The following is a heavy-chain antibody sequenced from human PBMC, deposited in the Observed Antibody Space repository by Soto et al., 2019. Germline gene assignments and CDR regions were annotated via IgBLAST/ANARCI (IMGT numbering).Heavy chain of an antibody. J-gene: IGHJ4*02. CDR2: ISYDGDKK. D-gene: IGHD2-21*01. V-gene: IGHV3-30*09. CDR1: GFTFISYA. Sequence: QVQLVESGGGVVQPGRSLRLSCAASGFTFISYAVHWVRQAPGKGLEWVALISYDGDKKYYADSVKGRFAMSRDNSKNTLYLKMMSLRDEAMSVYSCAGDPFRYDCYYHDFDYWGQGTLVTVSS. CDR3: AGDPFRYDCYYHDFDY.